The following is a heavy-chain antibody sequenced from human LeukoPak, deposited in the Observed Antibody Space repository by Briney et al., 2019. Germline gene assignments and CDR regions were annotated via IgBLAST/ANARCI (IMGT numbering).Heavy chain of an antibody. CDR2: ISGSGGST. CDR3: AKDEGDIVVVVAANY. J-gene: IGHJ4*02. CDR1: GFTFSSYA. Sequence: GGSLRLSCAASGFTFSSYAMSWVRQAPGEGLEWVSAISGSGGSTYYADSVKGRFTISRDNSKNTLYLQMNSLRAEDTAVYYCAKDEGDIVVVVAANYWGQGTLVTVSS. D-gene: IGHD2-15*01. V-gene: IGHV3-23*01.